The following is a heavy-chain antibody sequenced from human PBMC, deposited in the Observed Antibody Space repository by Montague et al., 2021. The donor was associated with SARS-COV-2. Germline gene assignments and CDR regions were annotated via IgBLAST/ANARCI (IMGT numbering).Heavy chain of an antibody. Sequence: SLRLSCATSGFSFTSYWMNWFRQAPGKGLEWVANIKQDGSDSRYVDSVKGRFTISRDNAKNSLYLQMNSLRAEDTAVYFCGRARITFFGVVIGPLDYWGQGTLVTVSS. V-gene: IGHV3-7*03. CDR3: GRARITFFGVVIGPLDY. CDR2: IKQDGSDS. D-gene: IGHD3-3*01. CDR1: GFSFTSYW. J-gene: IGHJ4*02.